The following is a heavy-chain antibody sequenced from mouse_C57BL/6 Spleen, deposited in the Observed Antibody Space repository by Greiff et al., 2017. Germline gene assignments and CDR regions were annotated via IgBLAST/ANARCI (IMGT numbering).Heavy chain of an antibody. CDR1: GYAFSSYW. V-gene: IGHV1-80*01. J-gene: IGHJ1*03. CDR3: ARAATVVARNWYFDV. D-gene: IGHD1-1*01. Sequence: QVQLQQSGAELVKPGASVKISCKASGYAFSSYWMNWVKQRPGKGLEWIGQIYPGDGDTNYNGKFKGKATLTADKSSSTAYMQLSSLTSEDSAVXFCARAATVVARNWYFDVWGTGTTVTGSS. CDR2: IYPGDGDT.